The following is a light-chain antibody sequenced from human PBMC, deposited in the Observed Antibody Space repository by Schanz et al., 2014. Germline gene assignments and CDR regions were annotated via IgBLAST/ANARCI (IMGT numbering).Light chain of an antibody. CDR1: QIISNNH. J-gene: IGKJ2*01. Sequence: EIVLTQSPATLSLAPGERATLSCGASQIISNNHLAWYQQKPGQAPRLLIFDASTRAAGIPDRFSGSGSVTDFTLTISSLEPEDFAVYYCQQRSNWPPRYTFGQGTKLEIK. CDR2: DAS. V-gene: IGKV3D-20*02. CDR3: QQRSNWPPRYT.